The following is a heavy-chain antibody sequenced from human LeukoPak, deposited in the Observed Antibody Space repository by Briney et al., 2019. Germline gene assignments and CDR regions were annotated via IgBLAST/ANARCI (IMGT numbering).Heavy chain of an antibody. J-gene: IGHJ4*02. D-gene: IGHD3-16*02. CDR2: INHSGST. CDR3: ARGGYDYVWGSYRSITYYFDY. Sequence: SETLSLTCAVYGGSSSGYYWSWIRQPPGKGLEWIGEINHSGSTNYNPSLKSRVTISVDTSKNQFSLKLSSVTAADTAVYYCARGGYDYVWGSYRSITYYFDYWGQGTLVTVSS. V-gene: IGHV4-34*01. CDR1: GGSSSGYY.